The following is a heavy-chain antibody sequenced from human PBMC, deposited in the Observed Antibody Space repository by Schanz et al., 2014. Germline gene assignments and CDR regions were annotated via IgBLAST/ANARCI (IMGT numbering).Heavy chain of an antibody. V-gene: IGHV3-33*01. J-gene: IGHJ3*02. CDR3: ARVRSGWNDGFDI. D-gene: IGHD6-19*01. CDR2: IWYDGSNK. CDR1: GFTFSSYG. Sequence: QVQLVESGGGVVQPGRSLRLSCAASGFTFSSYGMHWVRQAPGKGLEWVAVIWYDGSNKYYADSVKGRFTISRDNSKNTLYLQINSLRAEDTAVYYCARVRSGWNDGFDIWGQGTMVTVSS.